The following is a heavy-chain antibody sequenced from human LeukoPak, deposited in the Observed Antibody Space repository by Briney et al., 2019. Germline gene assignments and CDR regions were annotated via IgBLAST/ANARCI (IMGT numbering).Heavy chain of an antibody. CDR3: VKDVSRYSGYDSTFDY. Sequence: GGSLGLSCAASGFTFSSYAMSWVRQAPGKGLEWVSAISGSGGSTYYADSVKGRFTISRDNSKNTLYLQMSSLRAEDTAVYYCVKDVSRYSGYDSTFDYWGQGTLVTVSS. D-gene: IGHD5-12*01. CDR1: GFTFSSYA. V-gene: IGHV3-23*01. J-gene: IGHJ4*02. CDR2: ISGSGGST.